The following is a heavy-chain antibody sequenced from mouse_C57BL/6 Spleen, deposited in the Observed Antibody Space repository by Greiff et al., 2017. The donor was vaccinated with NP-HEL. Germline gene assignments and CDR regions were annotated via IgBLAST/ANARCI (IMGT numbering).Heavy chain of an antibody. Sequence: VQLQQPGAELVKPGASVKLSCKASGYTFTSYWMQWVKQRPGQGLEWIGEIDPSDSYTNYNQKFKGKATLTVDTSSSTAYMQLSSLTSEDSAVYYCARALGYDSRADWGQGTLVTVSA. CDR1: GYTFTSYW. D-gene: IGHD2-3*01. CDR3: ARALGYDSRAD. V-gene: IGHV1-50*01. CDR2: IDPSDSYT. J-gene: IGHJ3*01.